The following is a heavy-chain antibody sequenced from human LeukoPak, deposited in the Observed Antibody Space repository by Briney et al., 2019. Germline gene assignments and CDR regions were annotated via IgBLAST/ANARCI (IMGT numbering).Heavy chain of an antibody. Sequence: GGFLRLSCAASGFTFDDYAMHWVRQAPGKGLEWVSGISWNSGSIGYADSVKGRFTISRDNAKNSLYPQMNSLRAEDTALYYCAKDKSGSYGLDAFDIWGQGTMVTVSS. CDR2: ISWNSGSI. CDR3: AKDKSGSYGLDAFDI. D-gene: IGHD1-26*01. J-gene: IGHJ3*02. CDR1: GFTFDDYA. V-gene: IGHV3-9*01.